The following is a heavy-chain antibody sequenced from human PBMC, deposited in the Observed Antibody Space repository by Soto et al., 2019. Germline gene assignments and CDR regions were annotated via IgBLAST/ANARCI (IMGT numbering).Heavy chain of an antibody. J-gene: IGHJ6*02. D-gene: IGHD2-21*01. Sequence: QVQLQESGPGLVKPSETLSLACTVSGGSFGNYYWSWIRQPPGKGLEWIGYIYYRGSTSYNPSLKSRATISIDTSKHQLALRLSSETAADSAVYYCATGLFVPDNYFYYGVDVWGHGTAVTISS. CDR2: IYYRGST. CDR3: ATGLFVPDNYFYYGVDV. CDR1: GGSFGNYY. V-gene: IGHV4-59*01.